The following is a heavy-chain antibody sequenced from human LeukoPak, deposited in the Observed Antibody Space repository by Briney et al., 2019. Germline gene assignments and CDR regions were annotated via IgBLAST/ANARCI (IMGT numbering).Heavy chain of an antibody. Sequence: ASVKVSCKASGYTFTNYGVSWVRQAPGQGLEWVGWINAYNGNTNYAQKLQGRVTMTTDTSTSTAYMELRSLRSDDTAVYYCARVVVSRIAVAGTGDYWGQGTLVTVSS. CDR1: GYTFTNYG. J-gene: IGHJ4*02. CDR2: INAYNGNT. CDR3: ARVVVSRIAVAGTGDY. D-gene: IGHD6-19*01. V-gene: IGHV1-18*01.